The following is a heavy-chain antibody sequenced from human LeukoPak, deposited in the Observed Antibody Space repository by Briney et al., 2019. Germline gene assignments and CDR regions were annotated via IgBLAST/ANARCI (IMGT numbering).Heavy chain of an antibody. V-gene: IGHV3-23*01. D-gene: IGHD1-26*01. J-gene: IGHJ6*03. Sequence: GGSLRLSCAASGFTFSSYEMNWVRQAPGKGLEWVSTISGSGDSAYYADSVKGRFTISRDNTKNTLYLQMNSLRGEDTAVYYCANQIRVGSGGYYYYYYMDVWGKGTTVTISS. CDR3: ANQIRVGSGGYYYYYYMDV. CDR2: ISGSGDSA. CDR1: GFTFSSYE.